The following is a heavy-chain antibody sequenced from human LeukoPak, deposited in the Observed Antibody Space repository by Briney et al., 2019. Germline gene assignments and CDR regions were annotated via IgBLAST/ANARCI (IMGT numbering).Heavy chain of an antibody. V-gene: IGHV1-2*02. CDR2: INPNTGGT. CDR3: ARDLATIDGIAWYYFEN. Sequence: ASVKVSCKASGYTFTDHYIHWVRQAPGQGFEWMGWINPNTGGTDYAQKFQDRIAISTYTSISTVYMELSRLKSDDTVLYYCARDLATIDGIAWYYFENWGQGTLVTVS. J-gene: IGHJ4*02. CDR1: GYTFTDHY. D-gene: IGHD5-12*01.